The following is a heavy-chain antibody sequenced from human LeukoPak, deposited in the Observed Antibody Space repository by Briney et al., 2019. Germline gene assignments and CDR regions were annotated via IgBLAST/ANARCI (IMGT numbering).Heavy chain of an antibody. CDR3: AKDRGGVIVTPLDY. V-gene: IGHV3-30*02. Sequence: PGGSLRLSCAASGFTFRSYGMHWVRQAPGKGLEWVAFIRYDGSNKYYADSVKGRFTISRDNSKNTLYLQMNSLRAEDTAVYYCAKDRGGVIVTPLDYWGQGTLVTVSS. J-gene: IGHJ4*02. CDR2: IRYDGSNK. CDR1: GFTFRSYG. D-gene: IGHD3-16*02.